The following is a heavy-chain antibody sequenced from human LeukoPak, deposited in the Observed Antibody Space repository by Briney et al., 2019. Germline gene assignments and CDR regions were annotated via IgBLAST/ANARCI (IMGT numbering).Heavy chain of an antibody. Sequence: GASVNVSFKASGYTFTSYYIHWVRQAPGQGLEWMGIINPSGGSASYAQKFEGRVTMTRDTSTSTVYMELSSLRAEDTAVYYCARGSSAWSFDYWGQGTLVTVSS. D-gene: IGHD6-13*01. CDR2: INPSGGSA. V-gene: IGHV1-46*01. J-gene: IGHJ4*02. CDR3: ARGSSAWSFDY. CDR1: GYTFTSYY.